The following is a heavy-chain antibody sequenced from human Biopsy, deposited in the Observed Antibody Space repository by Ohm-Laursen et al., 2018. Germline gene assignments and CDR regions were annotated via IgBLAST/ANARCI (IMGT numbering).Heavy chain of an antibody. CDR2: ISYTGYT. D-gene: IGHD4-23*01. CDR1: GGSFTGHY. Sequence: SETLSLTCTVSGGSFTGHYWSWIRQPPGKGLEWIGHISYTGYTSYKSSLKSRVTISLDTSRKHSSLRLTSLAAADTAVYYCARGSNEYGGLYFPHWGQGTLVTVSS. CDR3: ARGSNEYGGLYFPH. V-gene: IGHV4-59*11. J-gene: IGHJ1*01.